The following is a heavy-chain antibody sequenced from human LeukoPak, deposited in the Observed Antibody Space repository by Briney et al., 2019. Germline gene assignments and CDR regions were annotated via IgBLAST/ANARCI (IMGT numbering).Heavy chain of an antibody. D-gene: IGHD3-22*01. CDR1: GFTFSSYW. Sequence: GGSLRLSCAASGFTFSSYWVHWVRQAPGKGLMWVSRISTDGTFTSHADSVKGRFTISRDNAKNTLYLQMHSLRAEDTAVYYCARGSGYSGDFDKWGQGTMVTVSS. V-gene: IGHV3-74*01. J-gene: IGHJ3*02. CDR2: ISTDGTFT. CDR3: ARGSGYSGDFDK.